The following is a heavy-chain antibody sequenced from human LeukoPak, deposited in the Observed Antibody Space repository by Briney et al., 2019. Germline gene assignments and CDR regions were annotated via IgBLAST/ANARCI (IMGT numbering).Heavy chain of an antibody. CDR2: IYTSGST. D-gene: IGHD5-18*01. V-gene: IGHV4-4*07. Sequence: SETLSLTCTVSGGSISIYYWNWIRQPAGKGLEWIGRIYTSGSTNYNPSLKSRVTMSVDTSKNQFSLKLSSVTAADTAVYYCARVIHVDTAMATGVWFDPWGQGTLVTVSS. CDR1: GGSISIYY. CDR3: ARVIHVDTAMATGVWFDP. J-gene: IGHJ5*02.